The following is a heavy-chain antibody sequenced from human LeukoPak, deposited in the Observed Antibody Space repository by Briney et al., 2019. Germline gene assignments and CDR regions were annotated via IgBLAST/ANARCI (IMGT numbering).Heavy chain of an antibody. V-gene: IGHV3-21*01. D-gene: IGHD4-17*01. CDR3: ARAHDYGDLRAFDI. Sequence: PGGSLRLSCAASGFTFSSYSMTWVRQAPGKGLEWVSSISSSSSYIYYADSVKGRFTISRDNAKNSLYLQMNSLRAEDTAVYYCARAHDYGDLRAFDIWGQGTMVTVSS. J-gene: IGHJ3*02. CDR1: GFTFSSYS. CDR2: ISSSSSYI.